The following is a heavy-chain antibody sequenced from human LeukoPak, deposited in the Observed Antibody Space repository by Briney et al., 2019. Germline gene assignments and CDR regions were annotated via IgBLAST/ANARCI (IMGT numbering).Heavy chain of an antibody. V-gene: IGHV3-74*01. Sequence: GGSLRLSCAASGFNLRDYWMHWVRQAPGKGLVWVSRLGTDGTYTNYADSVTGRFTISRDNAKNTLYLQMDNLRAEDTSFYYCVRDPSNSGNWFDLWGQGTLVTVSS. CDR2: LGTDGTYT. CDR3: VRDPSNSGNWFDL. J-gene: IGHJ5*02. D-gene: IGHD4-11*01. CDR1: GFNLRDYW.